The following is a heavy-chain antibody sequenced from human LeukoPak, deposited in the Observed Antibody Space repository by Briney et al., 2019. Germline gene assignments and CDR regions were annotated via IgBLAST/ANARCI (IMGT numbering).Heavy chain of an antibody. D-gene: IGHD3-10*01. CDR3: ATPRMEYYGSGIHYSYYYLDV. V-gene: IGHV1-69*13. J-gene: IGHJ6*03. CDR2: FLPHSGIA. Sequence: SVKVSCKTSGYTFTNFVISWVRQAPGQGLEWMGGFLPHSGIADYAQKLQGRVTLTADASTSTAYMELNRLTAEDTAVYYCATPRMEYYGSGIHYSYYYLDVWGSGTAVTVSS. CDR1: GYTFTNFV.